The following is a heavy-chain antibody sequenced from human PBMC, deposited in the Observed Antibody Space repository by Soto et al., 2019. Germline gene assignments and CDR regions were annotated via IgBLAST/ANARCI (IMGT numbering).Heavy chain of an antibody. CDR1: GFTFDDYA. D-gene: IGHD1-7*01. CDR3: AKDFSDIWDYRRDFDY. V-gene: IGHV3-9*01. CDR2: ISWNSGSI. Sequence: EVQLVESGGGLVQPGRSLRLSCGASGFTFDDYAMHWVRQAPGKGLEWVSGISWNSGSIAYADSVKGRFTISRDNAKNALHLQMNSLTPEDPALYYCAKDFSDIWDYRRDFDYSGQGTLVTVSS. J-gene: IGHJ4*02.